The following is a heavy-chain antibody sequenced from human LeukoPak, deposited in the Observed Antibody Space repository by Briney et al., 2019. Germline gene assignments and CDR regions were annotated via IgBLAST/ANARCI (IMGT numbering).Heavy chain of an antibody. V-gene: IGHV3-72*01. Sequence: GGSLRLSCAASGFTFSSYAMHWVRQAPGKGLEWVGRTRNKANGYTTDYAASVKGRFTISRDDSKNSLSLQMNSLKTEDTAVYYCARESWLLYAFDIWGQGTMVTVSS. CDR2: TRNKANGYTT. CDR3: ARESWLLYAFDI. J-gene: IGHJ3*02. CDR1: GFTFSSYA. D-gene: IGHD3-9*01.